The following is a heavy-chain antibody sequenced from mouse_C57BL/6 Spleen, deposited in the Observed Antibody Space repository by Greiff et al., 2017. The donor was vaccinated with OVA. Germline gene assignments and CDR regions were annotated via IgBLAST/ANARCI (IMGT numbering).Heavy chain of an antibody. CDR1: GYTFTSYW. CDR3: ARTDYYGSRAWFAY. V-gene: IGHV1-55*01. J-gene: IGHJ3*01. Sequence: QVQLQQPGAELVKLGASVKMSCKASGYTFTSYWITWVKQRPGQGLEWIGDIYPGSGSTNYNEKFKSKATLTVDTSSSTAYMQLSSLTSEDSAVYYCARTDYYGSRAWFAYWGQGTLGTVSA. D-gene: IGHD1-1*01. CDR2: IYPGSGST.